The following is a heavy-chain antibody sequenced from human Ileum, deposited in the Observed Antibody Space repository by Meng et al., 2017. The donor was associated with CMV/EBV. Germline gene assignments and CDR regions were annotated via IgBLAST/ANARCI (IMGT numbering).Heavy chain of an antibody. CDR2: FYRGGGGT. Sequence: GGSLRLSCAASGFIVSSNYMSWVRQAPGKGLEWVSVFYRGGGGTNYVDSVQGRFTISKDYSRNTLFLQMNSLRVEDTAVYYCVKDDPSGWGDYWGQGTLVTVSS. V-gene: IGHV3-23*03. J-gene: IGHJ4*02. CDR3: VKDDPSGWGDY. D-gene: IGHD6-19*01. CDR1: GFIVSSNY.